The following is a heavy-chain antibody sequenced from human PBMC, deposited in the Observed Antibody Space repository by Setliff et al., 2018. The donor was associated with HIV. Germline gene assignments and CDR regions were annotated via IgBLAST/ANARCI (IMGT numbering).Heavy chain of an antibody. Sequence: PSETLSLTCTVSGGSFRSSRYYWGWIRQPPGKGLEWIGNIHYGGFFWYSPSLKSRVTMSVDKTKNEFSLKMTSVTAADTAVYYCTRAPGGGKDYFAYWGRGILVTVSS. CDR2: IHYGGFF. D-gene: IGHD3-16*01. CDR1: GGSFRSSRYY. V-gene: IGHV4-39*07. J-gene: IGHJ4*02. CDR3: TRAPGGGKDYFAY.